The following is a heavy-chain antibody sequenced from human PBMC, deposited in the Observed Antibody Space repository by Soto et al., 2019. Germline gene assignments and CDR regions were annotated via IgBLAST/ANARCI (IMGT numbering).Heavy chain of an antibody. Sequence: ASVKVSCKASGYTFTSYGISWVRQAPGQGLEWMGWISAYNGNTNYAQKLQGRVTMTTDTSTSTAYMELRSLRSDDTAVYDCARDRESSSWYVGIYYYYYGMDVWGQGTTVTVSS. J-gene: IGHJ6*02. CDR3: ARDRESSSWYVGIYYYYYGMDV. D-gene: IGHD6-13*01. CDR1: GYTFTSYG. V-gene: IGHV1-18*01. CDR2: ISAYNGNT.